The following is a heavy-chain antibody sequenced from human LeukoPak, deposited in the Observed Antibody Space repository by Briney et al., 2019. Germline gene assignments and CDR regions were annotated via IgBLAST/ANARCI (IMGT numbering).Heavy chain of an antibody. V-gene: IGHV3-23*01. CDR2: ISASGGNT. J-gene: IGHJ4*02. CDR1: GFTFSSYA. CDR3: AKDGRVEQQLYYFDY. D-gene: IGHD6-13*01. Sequence: GGSLRLSCAASGFTFSSYAMSRVRQAPGKGLEWVSTISASGGNTFYADSVKGRFTVSRDNSKNTLHLQMNSLRAEDTAVYYCAKDGRVEQQLYYFDYWGQGALVTVSS.